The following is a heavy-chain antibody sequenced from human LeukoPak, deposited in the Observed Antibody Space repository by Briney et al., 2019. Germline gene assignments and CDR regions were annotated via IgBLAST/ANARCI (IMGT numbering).Heavy chain of an antibody. CDR2: IWYDGSNK. Sequence: GRSLRLSCAASGFTLSSYGMHWVRQAPGKGLEWVAVIWYDGSNKYYADSVKGRFTISRDNSKNTLYLQMNSLRAEDTAVYYSARGMTLRAFDIWGQGTMVTVSS. CDR1: GFTLSSYG. D-gene: IGHD2-15*01. J-gene: IGHJ3*02. V-gene: IGHV3-33*01. CDR3: ARGMTLRAFDI.